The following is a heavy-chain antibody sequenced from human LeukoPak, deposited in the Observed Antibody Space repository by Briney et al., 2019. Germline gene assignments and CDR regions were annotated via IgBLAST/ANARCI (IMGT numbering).Heavy chain of an antibody. Sequence: PGGSLRLSCAASGFTFSSYGMHWVRQAPGKGLEWVAFIRYDGSNKYYADSVKGRFTISRDNSKNTLYLQMNSLRAEDTAVYYCAKAMGPALRDAFDIWGQGTMVTVSS. J-gene: IGHJ3*02. V-gene: IGHV3-30*02. CDR3: AKAMGPALRDAFDI. D-gene: IGHD2-2*01. CDR2: IRYDGSNK. CDR1: GFTFSSYG.